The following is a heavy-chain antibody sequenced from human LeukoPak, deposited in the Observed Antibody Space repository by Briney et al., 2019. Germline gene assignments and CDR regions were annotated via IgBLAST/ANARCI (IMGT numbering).Heavy chain of an antibody. CDR1: GYTFTSYD. D-gene: IGHD2-15*01. CDR3: AREGVVVAATYDGMDV. Sequence: ASVKVSCKASGYTFTSYDINWVRQATGQGLEWMRWMNPNSGNTGYAQKFQGRVTMTRNTSISTAYMELSSLRSEDTAVYYSAREGVVVAATYDGMDVWGQGTTVTVSS. V-gene: IGHV1-8*01. CDR2: MNPNSGNT. J-gene: IGHJ6*02.